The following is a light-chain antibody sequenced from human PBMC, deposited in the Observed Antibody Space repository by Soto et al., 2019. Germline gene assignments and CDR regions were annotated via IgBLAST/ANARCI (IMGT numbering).Light chain of an antibody. CDR3: QQYGDSLS. J-gene: IGKJ4*01. Sequence: EIVLTQSPGTLPLSPGERATLSCRASQSVKSNYLAWYQQKPGQPPILLIHLTSTRATGIPDRFSGSGSGTDFTLTITRLEPDDFAVYYCQQYGDSLSFGGGTTVEIK. V-gene: IGKV3-20*01. CDR2: LTS. CDR1: QSVKSNY.